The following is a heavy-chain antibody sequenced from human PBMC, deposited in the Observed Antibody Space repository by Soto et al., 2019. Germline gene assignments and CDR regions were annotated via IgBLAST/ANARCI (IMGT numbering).Heavy chain of an antibody. CDR3: ATTRMGDFWSGYYTPYYYGMDV. J-gene: IGHJ6*02. CDR1: GYTFTSYG. D-gene: IGHD3-3*01. CDR2: ISAYNGNT. Sequence: GASVKVSCKASGYTFTSYGISWVRQAPGQGLEWMGWISAYNGNTNYAQKLQGRVTMTTDTSTSTAYMELRSLRSDDTAVYYCATTRMGDFWSGYYTPYYYGMDVWGQGTTVTVSS. V-gene: IGHV1-18*04.